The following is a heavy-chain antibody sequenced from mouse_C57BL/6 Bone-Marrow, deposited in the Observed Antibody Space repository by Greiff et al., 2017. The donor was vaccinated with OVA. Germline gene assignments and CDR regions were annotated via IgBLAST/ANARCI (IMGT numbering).Heavy chain of an antibody. CDR1: GFTFSDYY. J-gene: IGHJ4*01. CDR2: ISNGGGST. CDR3: ARRRGGLLRAMDY. V-gene: IGHV5-12*01. Sequence: EVKLMESGGGLVQPGGSLKLSCAASGFTFSDYYMYWVRQTPEKRLEWVAYISNGGGSTYYPDTVKGRFTISRDNAKNTLYLQMSRLKSEDTAMYYCARRRGGLLRAMDYWGQGTSVTVSS. D-gene: IGHD1-1*01.